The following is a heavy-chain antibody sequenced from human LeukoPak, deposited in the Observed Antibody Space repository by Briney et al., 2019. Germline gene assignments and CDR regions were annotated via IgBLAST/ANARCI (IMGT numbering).Heavy chain of an antibody. CDR1: GFTFSNYA. J-gene: IGHJ3*02. CDR2: ISYDGNNE. V-gene: IGHV3-30-3*01. CDR3: AREGYYAFDI. D-gene: IGHD3-22*01. Sequence: ERSLRLSCAASGFTFSNYALQWVRQAPGRELEWVSIISYDGNNEYYSDSVRGRFTISRDDSEKTLYLQMNSLRPKDTAVYYCAREGYYAFDIWGQGTMVTVSS.